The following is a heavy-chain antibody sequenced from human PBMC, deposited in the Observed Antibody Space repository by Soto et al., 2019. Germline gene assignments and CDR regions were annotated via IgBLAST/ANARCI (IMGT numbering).Heavy chain of an antibody. CDR2: ISSSGTTI. V-gene: IGHV3-48*01. Sequence: GGSLRLSCAASEFTFSGYSMNWVRQAPGKGLEWVSSISSSGTTIYYGDSVKGRFTTSRDNAKNSLYLQMNSLRAEDTAVYYCARIKGYYYYYMDVWGKGTTVTVSS. CDR3: ARIKGYYYYYMDV. J-gene: IGHJ6*03. CDR1: EFTFSGYS.